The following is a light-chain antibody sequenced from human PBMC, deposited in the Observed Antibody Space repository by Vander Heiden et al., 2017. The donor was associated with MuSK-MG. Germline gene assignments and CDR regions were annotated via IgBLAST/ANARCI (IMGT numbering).Light chain of an antibody. CDR2: DAS. CDR1: QDISNY. CDR3: QQYDNRIFT. Sequence: DIQMTQSPSSLSASVGDRVTITCQASQDISNYLNWYQQKPGKAPKLLIYDASNLETGVPSRFSGSGSGTDFTFTISSLQPEDIATYYCQQYDNRIFTFGRGTKVDIK. V-gene: IGKV1-33*01. J-gene: IGKJ3*01.